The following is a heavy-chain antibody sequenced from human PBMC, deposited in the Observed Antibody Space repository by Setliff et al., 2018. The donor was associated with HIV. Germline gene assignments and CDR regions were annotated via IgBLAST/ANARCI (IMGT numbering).Heavy chain of an antibody. CDR2: IYDSHFT. Sequence: SETLSLTCAVSGYSISTNEWWGWIRQPPGKGLEWIGYIYDSHFTNYSPSLQSRVAISVDTSRNQLSLKLDSVTAADTAVYYCARGWEWGAPLDYWGQGTLVTVSS. CDR1: GYSISTNEW. J-gene: IGHJ4*02. D-gene: IGHD1-26*01. V-gene: IGHV4-28*03. CDR3: ARGWEWGAPLDY.